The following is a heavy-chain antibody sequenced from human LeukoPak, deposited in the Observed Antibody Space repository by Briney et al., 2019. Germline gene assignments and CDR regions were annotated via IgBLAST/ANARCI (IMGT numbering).Heavy chain of an antibody. CDR2: ISGSGGTT. V-gene: IGHV3-23*01. Sequence: GGSLRLSCAASGFTFNNYAMNWVRQAPGKGLEWVSVISGSGGTTYYADSVKGRFTISRDSSKNTLYLQMNSLRAEDTAVYYCATGEQWLVYYFDYWGQGTLVTVSS. CDR1: GFTFNNYA. CDR3: ATGEQWLVYYFDY. J-gene: IGHJ4*02. D-gene: IGHD6-19*01.